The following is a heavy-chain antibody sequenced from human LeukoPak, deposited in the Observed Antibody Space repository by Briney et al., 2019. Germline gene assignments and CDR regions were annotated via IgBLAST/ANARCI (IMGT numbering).Heavy chain of an antibody. V-gene: IGHV4-61*02. CDR2: IYTSGST. CDR3: ARGYSSGWYQDAFDI. Sequence: SETLSLTRTVSGGSISSGSYYWSWIRQPAGKGLEWIGRIYTSGSTNYTPSLKSRVTISVDTSKNQFSLKLSSVTAADTAVYYCARGYSSGWYQDAFDIWGQGTMVTVSS. D-gene: IGHD6-19*01. CDR1: GGSISSGSYY. J-gene: IGHJ3*02.